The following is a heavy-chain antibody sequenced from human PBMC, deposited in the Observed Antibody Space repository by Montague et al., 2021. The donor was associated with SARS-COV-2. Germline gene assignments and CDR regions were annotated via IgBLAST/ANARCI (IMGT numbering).Heavy chain of an antibody. CDR1: GGSISSYY. Sequence: SETLSLTCTVSGGSISSYYWSWIRQPSGKGLEWIGYIYYSGSTNYNPSLKSRVTISVDTSKNQFSLKLNSVTAADTAVYYCARGSGWMGNAFDIWGQGTMVTVSS. D-gene: IGHD6-19*01. CDR3: ARGSGWMGNAFDI. J-gene: IGHJ3*02. V-gene: IGHV4-59*01. CDR2: IYYSGST.